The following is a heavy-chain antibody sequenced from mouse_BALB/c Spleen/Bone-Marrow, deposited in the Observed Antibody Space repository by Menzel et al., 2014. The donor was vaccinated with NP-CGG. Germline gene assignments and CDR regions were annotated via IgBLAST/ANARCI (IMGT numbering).Heavy chain of an antibody. CDR1: GYTFSSYW. CDR2: ILPGSGST. Sequence: QVQLQQSGAELMKPGASVKISCKATGYTFSSYWIEWVKQRPGHGLEWIGEILPGSGSTNYSEKFKGKATFTADTSSNTAYMQLSRLTSGVSAVYYCARGELRVDYDEGALFAYWGQGTLVTVSA. CDR3: ARGELRVDYDEGALFAY. V-gene: IGHV1-9*01. D-gene: IGHD2-4*01. J-gene: IGHJ3*01.